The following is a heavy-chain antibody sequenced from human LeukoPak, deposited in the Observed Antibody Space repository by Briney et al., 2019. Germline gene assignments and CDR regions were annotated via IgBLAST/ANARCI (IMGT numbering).Heavy chain of an antibody. CDR1: GFTFSGYW. CDR3: ARDHGDYAHDY. V-gene: IGHV3-7*04. J-gene: IGHJ4*02. D-gene: IGHD4-17*01. CDR2: IKQDGSEK. Sequence: GGSLRLSCAASGFTFSGYWMTWVRQAPGKGLEWVANIKQDGSEKYYVDSVKGRFTISRDNAQNSLYLQMNSLRAEDTAVYYCARDHGDYAHDYWGQGTLVTVSS.